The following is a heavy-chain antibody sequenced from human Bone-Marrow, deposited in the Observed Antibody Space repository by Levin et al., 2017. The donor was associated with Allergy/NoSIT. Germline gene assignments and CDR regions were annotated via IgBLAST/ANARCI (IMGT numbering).Heavy chain of an antibody. J-gene: IGHJ4*02. D-gene: IGHD3-16*01. Sequence: GGSLRLSCEASGFSFSRYYMNWVRRAPGKGPEWVANIKQGGETKKYVDSVKGRFTISRDDAKSSLYMQMNSLRAEDTAVYYCARDGGGSTWSWSGFDLWGQGIMVIVSS. CDR3: ARDGGGSTWSWSGFDL. V-gene: IGHV3-7*01. CDR2: IKQGGETK. CDR1: GFSFSRYY.